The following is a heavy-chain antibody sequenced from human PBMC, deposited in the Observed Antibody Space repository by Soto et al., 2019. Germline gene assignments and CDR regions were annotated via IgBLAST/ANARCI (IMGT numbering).Heavy chain of an antibody. J-gene: IGHJ6*02. V-gene: IGHV3-11*01. CDR1: GFTFSDYY. CDR3: ARGGGYGGQYYYGMDV. D-gene: IGHD3-16*01. CDR2: ITSSGRTI. Sequence: PGGSLRLSCAPSGFTFSDYYVSWIRQAPGKGLEWVSYITSSGRTIFYADSVKGRFTISRDNAKNSLYLQMNSLRAEDTAVYYCARGGGYGGQYYYGMDVWGQGTTVTVSS.